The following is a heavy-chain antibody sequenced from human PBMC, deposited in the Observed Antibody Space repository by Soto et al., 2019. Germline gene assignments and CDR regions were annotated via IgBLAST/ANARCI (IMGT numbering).Heavy chain of an antibody. J-gene: IGHJ4*02. Sequence: GESLKISCAASGFTFSSYAMHWVRQAPGKGLEWVAIMSYDGNNQYYADSVKGRFTISRDNFKNTLHLQMNSLRAEDTAVYYCAKALGELSPESFDYWGQGILVTAPQ. CDR3: AKALGELSPESFDY. CDR1: GFTFSSYA. V-gene: IGHV3-30*18. CDR2: MSYDGNNQ. D-gene: IGHD3-16*02.